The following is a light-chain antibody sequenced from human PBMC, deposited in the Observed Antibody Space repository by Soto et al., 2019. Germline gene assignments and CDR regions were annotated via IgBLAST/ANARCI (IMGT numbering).Light chain of an antibody. CDR3: AAWDDGLNGWL. Sequence: QSVLIQPPSASGTPGQWVSISCSGSNSNIGSGSVNWYQQLPGAAPKLLIYNNHQRPSGVPDRFSGSKSGTSASLAISGLQSEDEADYYCAAWDDGLNGWLFGGGTKLTVL. CDR2: NNH. J-gene: IGLJ3*02. V-gene: IGLV1-44*01. CDR1: NSNIGSGS.